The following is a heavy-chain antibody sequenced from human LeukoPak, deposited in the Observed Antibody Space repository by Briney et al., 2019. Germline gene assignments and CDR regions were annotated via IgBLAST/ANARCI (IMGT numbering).Heavy chain of an antibody. Sequence: PGRSLRLSCAATGFTFNTFAMHWVRQAPGKGLEWVAVMSYDGIYKYYADSVKGRFTISRDTSKNTLYLQMNSLRAEDTAVYYCARGKQKRLVPHFDYWGQGTLVTVSS. CDR3: ARGKQKRLVPHFDY. V-gene: IGHV3-30*04. J-gene: IGHJ4*02. CDR2: MSYDGIYK. CDR1: GFTFNTFA. D-gene: IGHD1-1*01.